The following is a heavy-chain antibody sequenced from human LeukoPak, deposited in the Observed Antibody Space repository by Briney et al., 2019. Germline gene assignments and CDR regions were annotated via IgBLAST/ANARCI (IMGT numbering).Heavy chain of an antibody. CDR1: GFTFSSYG. V-gene: IGHV3-23*01. D-gene: IGHD3-22*01. J-gene: IGHJ4*02. Sequence: GGSLRLSCAASGFTFSSYGMSWVRQAPGKGLEWVSAISGSGGSTYYADSVKGRFTISRDNSKNTLYLQMNSLRAEDTAIYYCAKDRSYYYDSSGYWGQGTLVTVSS. CDR3: AKDRSYYYDSSGY. CDR2: ISGSGGST.